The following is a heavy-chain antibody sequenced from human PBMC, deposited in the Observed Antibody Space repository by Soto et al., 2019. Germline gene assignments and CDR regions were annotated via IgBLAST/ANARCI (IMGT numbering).Heavy chain of an antibody. CDR3: AREYTAWPLAYGLDV. CDR1: GFTFSTYS. D-gene: IGHD2-2*02. CDR2: ISSRSDI. V-gene: IGHV3-21*01. Sequence: GGSLRLSCVGPGFTFSTYSINWVRQAPGKGLGWVSSISSRSDIYYADSVKGRFTISRDNAKNSVSLQMNSLRAEDTAVYYCAREYTAWPLAYGLDVWGQGTTVTVSS. J-gene: IGHJ6*02.